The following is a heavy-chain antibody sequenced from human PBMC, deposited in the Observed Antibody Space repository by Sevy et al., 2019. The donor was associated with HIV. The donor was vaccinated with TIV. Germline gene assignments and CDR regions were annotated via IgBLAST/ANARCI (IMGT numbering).Heavy chain of an antibody. J-gene: IGHJ3*02. CDR3: ARNNCSITNCYMGDVFDI. CDR2: ISGSSSYI. CDR1: GFTFNIYS. D-gene: IGHD2-2*02. Sequence: GGSLRLSCAASGFTFNIYSMNWVRQAPGKGLEWVSSISGSSSYIFYADSVKGRFTVSRDNARNSLYLQMNSLRAEDTAVYYCARNNCSITNCYMGDVFDIWGQGTMVTVSS. V-gene: IGHV3-21*01.